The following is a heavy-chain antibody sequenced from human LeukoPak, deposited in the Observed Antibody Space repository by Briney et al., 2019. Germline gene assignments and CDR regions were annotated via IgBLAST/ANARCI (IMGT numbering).Heavy chain of an antibody. J-gene: IGHJ3*02. Sequence: GSLRLSCAASGFTFSSYWMNWVRQAPGKGLEWVANINQEESEKYYVDSVKGRFTISRDNAKNSLYLQMTSLRAEDTAVYYCARDTGYCSNGVCYDGLDIWGQGTMVTVSS. CDR2: INQEESEK. V-gene: IGHV3-7*01. CDR3: ARDTGYCSNGVCYDGLDI. CDR1: GFTFSSYW. D-gene: IGHD2-8*01.